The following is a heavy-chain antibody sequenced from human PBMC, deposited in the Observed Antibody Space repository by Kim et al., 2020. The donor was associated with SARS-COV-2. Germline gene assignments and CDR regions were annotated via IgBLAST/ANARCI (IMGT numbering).Heavy chain of an antibody. Sequence: SETLSLTCSVSDGSITSASYSWGWIRQPPGKGLEWIGTLYYSGSIYYNVSLKSRVTMSVDTSKNHFSLRLSSVTAADTAVYYCARRRYSNGFFFDYWGQG. D-gene: IGHD5-18*01. V-gene: IGHV4-39*02. CDR1: DGSITSASYS. CDR2: LYYSGSI. CDR3: ARRRYSNGFFFDY. J-gene: IGHJ4*02.